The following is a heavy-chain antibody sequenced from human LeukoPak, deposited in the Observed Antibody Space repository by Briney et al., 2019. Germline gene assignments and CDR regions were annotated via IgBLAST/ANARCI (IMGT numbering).Heavy chain of an antibody. CDR2: ISVSGGST. V-gene: IGHV3-23*01. CDR1: GFTFSSYA. J-gene: IGHJ4*02. Sequence: GGSLRLSCAASGFTFSSYAMSWVRQAPGKGLEWVSAISVSGGSTYYADSVKGRFTISRDNSKNTLYLQMNSLRAEDTAVYYCAKRSAYSSSWYFPLFDYWGQGTLVTVSS. D-gene: IGHD6-13*01. CDR3: AKRSAYSSSWYFPLFDY.